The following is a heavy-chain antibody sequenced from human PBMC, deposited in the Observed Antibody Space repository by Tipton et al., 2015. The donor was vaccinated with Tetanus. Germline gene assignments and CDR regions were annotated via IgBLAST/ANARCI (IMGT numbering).Heavy chain of an antibody. V-gene: IGHV3-20*04. CDR2: IKWNGEST. CDR1: GFSFEDYG. CDR3: ASPIKQWLVPLDL. J-gene: IGHJ5*02. D-gene: IGHD6-19*01. Sequence: SLRLSCEASGFSFEDYGMSWVRQVPGKGLEWVSGIKWNGESTAYADSVKGRFTISRDNARNSLSVHMNSLTAEDTAVYYCASPIKQWLVPLDLWGHGILVTVSS.